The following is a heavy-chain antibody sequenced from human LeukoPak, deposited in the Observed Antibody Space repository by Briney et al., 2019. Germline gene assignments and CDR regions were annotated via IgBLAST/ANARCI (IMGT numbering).Heavy chain of an antibody. CDR1: GFTLNTYW. D-gene: IGHD2-21*01. Sequence: GGSLRLSCAASGFTLNTYWMSWVRQAPGGGLEWVANIKQDGSEKYYVDSVKGRFTISRDNAKNSLYLQMNSLRAEDTAVYYCARVVGDTGYYFDPWGQGTLVTVSS. CDR3: ARVVGDTGYYFDP. CDR2: IKQDGSEK. V-gene: IGHV3-7*02. J-gene: IGHJ4*02.